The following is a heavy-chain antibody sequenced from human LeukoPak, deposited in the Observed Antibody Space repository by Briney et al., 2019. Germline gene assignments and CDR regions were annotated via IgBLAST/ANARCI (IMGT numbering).Heavy chain of an antibody. CDR3: AELGTTMIGGV. CDR2: ISSSGSTI. Sequence: GGSLRLFCAASGFTFSSYEMNWVRQAPGKGLEWVSYISSSGSTIYYADSVKGRFTISRDNAKNSLYLQMNSLRAEDTAVYYCAELGTTMIGGVWGKGTTATISS. V-gene: IGHV3-48*03. J-gene: IGHJ6*03. D-gene: IGHD3-10*02. CDR1: GFTFSSYE.